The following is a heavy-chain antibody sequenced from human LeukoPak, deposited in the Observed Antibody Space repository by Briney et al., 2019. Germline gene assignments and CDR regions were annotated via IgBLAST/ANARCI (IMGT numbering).Heavy chain of an antibody. CDR1: GFTFSSYA. J-gene: IGHJ4*02. V-gene: IGHV3-21*01. CDR3: ARCTTGRTFGSLREIKRSREIDY. Sequence: PGGSLRLSRAASGFTFSSYAMSWVRQAPGKGLEWVSSISSSSSNIYYADSVKGRFTISRDNAKNSLYLQMNSLRVEDTAVYYCARCTTGRTFGSLREIKRSREIDYWGQGTLVTVSS. CDR2: ISSSSSNI. D-gene: IGHD1-1*01.